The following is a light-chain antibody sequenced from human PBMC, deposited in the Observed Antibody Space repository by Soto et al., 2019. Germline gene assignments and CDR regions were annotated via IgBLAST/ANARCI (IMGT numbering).Light chain of an antibody. V-gene: IGLV2-14*01. Sequence: QSALTQPASVSGSPGQSITISCTGTSSDIGAYNYVSWYQQHPGKAPKLMIYEVSNRPSGLSNRFSGSKSGNTASLTISGLQAEDEADYYCSSKTRTTTVVFGGGTKLTVL. CDR1: SSDIGAYNY. CDR2: EVS. J-gene: IGLJ3*02. CDR3: SSKTRTTTVV.